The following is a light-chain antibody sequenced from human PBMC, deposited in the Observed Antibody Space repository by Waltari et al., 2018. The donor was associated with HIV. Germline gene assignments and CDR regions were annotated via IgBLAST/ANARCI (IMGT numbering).Light chain of an antibody. CDR1: RSDVGGYNL. CDR3: CAYAGSTTYVI. Sequence: QSALPQPASVSGSPGQSITLPCTGTRSDVGGYNLVSWYQQHPGKAPKLMIYEVSKRPSGVSNRFSGSKSGNTASLTISGLQAEDEADYYCCAYAGSTTYVIFGGGTKLTVL. CDR2: EVS. V-gene: IGLV2-23*02. J-gene: IGLJ2*01.